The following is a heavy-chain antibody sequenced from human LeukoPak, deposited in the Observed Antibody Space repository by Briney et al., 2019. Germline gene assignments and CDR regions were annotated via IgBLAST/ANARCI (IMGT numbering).Heavy chain of an antibody. J-gene: IGHJ4*02. CDR2: ISGSGVTT. CDR1: GFTLSSNA. D-gene: IGHD3/OR15-3a*01. CDR3: AKDRTRSDF. V-gene: IGHV3-23*01. Sequence: PGGSLRLSCVASGFTLSSNAMSWVRQAPGKGLEWDSAISGSGVTTYYADYVKGRFTISRDNSKNTLFLQMNSLRVEDTAVYYCAKDRTRSDFWGQGTLVTVSS.